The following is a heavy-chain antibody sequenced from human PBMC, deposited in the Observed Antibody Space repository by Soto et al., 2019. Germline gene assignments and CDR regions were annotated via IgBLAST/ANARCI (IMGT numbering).Heavy chain of an antibody. CDR2: ISYDGSNK. Sequence: GGSLRLACAACGFSLWSYAMHWVRQAPGKGLEWVAVISYDGSNKYYADSVKGRFTISRDNSKNTLYLQMNSLRAEDTAVYYCARSGMDLQYYYYGMDVWGQGTTVTGS. J-gene: IGHJ6*02. D-gene: IGHD2-8*01. V-gene: IGHV3-30-3*01. CDR3: ARSGMDLQYYYYGMDV. CDR1: GFSLWSYA.